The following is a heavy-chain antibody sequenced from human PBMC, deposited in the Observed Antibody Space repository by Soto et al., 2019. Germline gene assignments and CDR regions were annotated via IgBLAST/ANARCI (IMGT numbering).Heavy chain of an antibody. J-gene: IGHJ6*02. Sequence: SQTLSLTCVISGDSVSSKSVAWNWIRQSPSRGLEWLGRTYYRSKWSNNYAVSVKSRITINPDTSKNQFSLQLNSVSPEDTAVYYCAKEIRGSGKDYYYVMDVWGQGTTVTVSS. CDR3: AKEIRGSGKDYYYVMDV. CDR1: GDSVSSKSVA. CDR2: TYYRSKWSN. D-gene: IGHD6-19*01. V-gene: IGHV6-1*01.